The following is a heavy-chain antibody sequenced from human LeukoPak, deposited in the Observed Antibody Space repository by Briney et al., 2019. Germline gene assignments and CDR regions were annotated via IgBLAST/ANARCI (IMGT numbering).Heavy chain of an antibody. J-gene: IGHJ4*01. CDR2: ITNNAGKT. D-gene: IGHD2-15*01. CDR1: GFAVSSRA. CDR3: AKDHPSAGWPAFDY. Sequence: GGSLRLSCAASGFAVSSRAMSWVRQAPGKRLEWLASITNNAGKTYYADSVRGRFTISRDETQNTVYLAMNNLRVEDTALYYCAKDHPSAGWPAFDYWALGTLVVVSS. V-gene: IGHV3-23*05.